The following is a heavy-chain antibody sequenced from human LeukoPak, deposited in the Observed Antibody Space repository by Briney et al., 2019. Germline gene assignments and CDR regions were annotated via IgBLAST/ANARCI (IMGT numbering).Heavy chain of an antibody. CDR2: IKQDGSEK. J-gene: IGHJ4*02. CDR1: GFTFNNYW. V-gene: IGHV3-7*01. D-gene: IGHD6-13*01. Sequence: GGSLRLSCAASGFTFNNYWMSWVRQAPGKGLEWVANIKQDGSEKYYVDSVKGRFTISRDNAMNSLYLQMNSLRAEDTGVYYCAKYSSSWYDYWGQGTLVTVSS. CDR3: AKYSSSWYDY.